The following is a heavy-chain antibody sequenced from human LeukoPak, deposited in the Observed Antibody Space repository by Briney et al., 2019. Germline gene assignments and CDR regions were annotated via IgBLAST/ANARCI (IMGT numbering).Heavy chain of an antibody. CDR1: GFTVSRNY. V-gene: IGHV3-53*01. CDR3: GRDPRLGSTRNFWN. Sequence: GGSLRLSCAVSGFTVSRNYMSWVRQAPGRGLEWVSIIYSSGDTYYADSVKGRFTISRDNANNTLYLQLNNLRAEDSAVYVCGRDPRLGSTRNFWNWGQGTLVAVSS. CDR2: IYSSGDT. J-gene: IGHJ4*02. D-gene: IGHD1-14*01.